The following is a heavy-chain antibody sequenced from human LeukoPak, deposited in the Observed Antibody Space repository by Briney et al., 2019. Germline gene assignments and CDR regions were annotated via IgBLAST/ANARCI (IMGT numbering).Heavy chain of an antibody. CDR3: ARDNSVGDIAWWFDP. Sequence: ASVKVSCKASGYTFTSYAMNWVRQAPGQGLEWVGLINPSGSSTLYAQKFQGRVTMTRDMSTTTDYMELSSLRSEDTAVYYCARDNSVGDIAWWFDPWGQGTLVTVSS. V-gene: IGHV1-46*01. D-gene: IGHD3-16*02. J-gene: IGHJ5*02. CDR2: INPSGSST. CDR1: GYTFTSYA.